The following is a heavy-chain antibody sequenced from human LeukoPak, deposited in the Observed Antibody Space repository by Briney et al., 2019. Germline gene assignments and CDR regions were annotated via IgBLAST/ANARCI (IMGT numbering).Heavy chain of an antibody. CDR3: AAALSTTVTTGFDY. D-gene: IGHD4-17*01. J-gene: IGHJ4*02. Sequence: SQTLSLTCTVSGGSISSGDYYWSWIRQPPGKGLECIGYIYYSGSTYYNPSLRGRITISIDISKNRLSLNLNSVTAADTAVYYCAAALSTTVTTGFDYWGQGTLVTVSS. V-gene: IGHV4-30-4*01. CDR2: IYYSGST. CDR1: GGSISSGDYY.